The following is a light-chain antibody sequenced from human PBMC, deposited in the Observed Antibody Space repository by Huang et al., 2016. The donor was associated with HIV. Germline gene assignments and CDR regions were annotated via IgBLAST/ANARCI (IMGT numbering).Light chain of an antibody. J-gene: IGKJ4*01. CDR1: QSLVHADGKTY. CDR2: EVS. CDR3: MQSAGLPLT. V-gene: IGKV2D-29*01. Sequence: IVLTQTPLSLSVTPGQPASISCKSSQSLVHADGKTYLYCYLQKAGQPPQLLMYEVSNRFSGVPQRFSGSGSGTDFTLKISRVEAADVGLYYCMQSAGLPLTFGGGTKVEIK.